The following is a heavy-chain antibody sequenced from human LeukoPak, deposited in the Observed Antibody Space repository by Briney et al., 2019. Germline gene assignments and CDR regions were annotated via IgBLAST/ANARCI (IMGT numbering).Heavy chain of an antibody. CDR2: IYYSGST. Sequence: PSETLSLTCTVSGGSISSYHWSWIRQPPGKGLEWIGYIYYSGSTNYNPSLKSRVTISVDTSKNQFSLKLSSVTAADAAVYYCARDGGATNAFDIWGQGTMVTVSS. CDR1: GGSISSYH. CDR3: ARDGGATNAFDI. J-gene: IGHJ3*02. D-gene: IGHD1-26*01. V-gene: IGHV4-59*01.